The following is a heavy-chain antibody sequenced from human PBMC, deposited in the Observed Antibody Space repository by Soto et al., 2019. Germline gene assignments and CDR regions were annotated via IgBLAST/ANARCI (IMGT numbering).Heavy chain of an antibody. CDR3: ARGDAETHYYYYGMDV. D-gene: IGHD2-8*01. Sequence: SETLSLTCTVSGGSISSYYWSWIRQPPGKGLEWIGYIYYSGSTNYNPSLKSRVTISVDTSKNQFSLKLSSVTAADTAVYYCARGDAETHYYYYGMDVWGQGTTVTVSS. CDR2: IYYSGST. CDR1: GGSISSYY. J-gene: IGHJ6*02. V-gene: IGHV4-59*01.